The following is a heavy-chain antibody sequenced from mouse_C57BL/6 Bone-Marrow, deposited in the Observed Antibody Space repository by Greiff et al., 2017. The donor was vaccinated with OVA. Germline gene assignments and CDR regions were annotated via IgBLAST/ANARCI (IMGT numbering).Heavy chain of an antibody. CDR3: TKGGYYDYLDY. J-gene: IGHJ2*01. CDR2: IDPENGDT. Sequence: EVQLQQSGAELVRPGASVKLSCTASGFNIKDDYMHWVKQRPEQGLEWIGWIDPENGDTEYASKFQGKATITADTSSNTAYLQLSSLTSEDTAVYYCTKGGYYDYLDYWGQGTTLTVSS. CDR1: GFNIKDDY. D-gene: IGHD1-1*01. V-gene: IGHV14-4*01.